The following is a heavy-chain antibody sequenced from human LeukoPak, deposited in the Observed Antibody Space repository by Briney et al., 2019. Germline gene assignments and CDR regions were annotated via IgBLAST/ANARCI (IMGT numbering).Heavy chain of an antibody. Sequence: PGGSLRLSCAASGFTVSSNYMSWVRQAPGKGLEWVSVIYSGGSTYYADSVKGRFTISRGNSKNTLYLQMNSLRVEDTAVYYCSRGGNQYYFDYWGQGTLVTVSS. V-gene: IGHV3-66*01. CDR3: SRGGNQYYFDY. D-gene: IGHD3-10*01. CDR2: IYSGGST. CDR1: GFTVSSNY. J-gene: IGHJ4*02.